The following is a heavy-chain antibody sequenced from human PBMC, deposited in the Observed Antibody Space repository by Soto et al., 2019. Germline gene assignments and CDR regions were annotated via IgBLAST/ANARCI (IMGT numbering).Heavy chain of an antibody. Sequence: GGSLRLSCAASGFTFSSYWMHWVRQAPGKGLVWVSRINSDGSSTSYADSVKGRFTISRDNAKNTLYLQMNSLRAEDTAVYYCASVGAGIAVAGDYWGQGTLVTVSS. J-gene: IGHJ4*02. CDR2: INSDGSST. CDR1: GFTFSSYW. CDR3: ASVGAGIAVAGDY. D-gene: IGHD6-19*01. V-gene: IGHV3-74*01.